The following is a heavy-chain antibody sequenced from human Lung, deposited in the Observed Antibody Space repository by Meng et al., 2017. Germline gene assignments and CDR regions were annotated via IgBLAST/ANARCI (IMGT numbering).Heavy chain of an antibody. J-gene: IGHJ4*02. D-gene: IGHD4-17*01. CDR1: GFTFSTHW. CDR2: ITGDGSST. Sequence: VAVVGSGGGLVQPGGSLRLSCAGFGFTFSTHWMHWVRQAPGKGLEWVSRITGDGSSTIYADSVQGRFTMSRDNAKNTLSLQMNSLRAEDTAVYYCARGGVTTDDWGQGTLVTVSS. V-gene: IGHV3-74*01. CDR3: ARGGVTTDD.